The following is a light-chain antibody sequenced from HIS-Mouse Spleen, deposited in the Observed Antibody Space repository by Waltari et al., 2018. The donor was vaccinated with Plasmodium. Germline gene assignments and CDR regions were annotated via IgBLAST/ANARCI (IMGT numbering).Light chain of an antibody. CDR2: YYSDSDK. CDR1: SHINVGRYN. Sequence: QPVLTQPPSSSASPGESARLTSTLPSHINVGRYNLYWYRPKPGSPPRYLLYYYSDSDKGQGSGVPSRFSGSKDASANTGILLISGLQSEDEADYYCMIWPSNASGVFGGGTKLTVL. CDR3: MIWPSNASGV. J-gene: IGLJ3*02. V-gene: IGLV5-37*01.